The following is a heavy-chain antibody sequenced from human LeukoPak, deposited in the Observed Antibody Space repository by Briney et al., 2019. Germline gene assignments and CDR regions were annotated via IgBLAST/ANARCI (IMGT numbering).Heavy chain of an antibody. CDR3: ARTFGRGDV. CDR1: GFTFSSYS. CDR2: IKQDGSEK. V-gene: IGHV3-7*01. J-gene: IGHJ6*04. Sequence: GGSLRLSCAASGFTFSSYSMSWVRQAPGKGLEWVANIKQDGSEKYYVDSVKGRFTISRDNAKNSLYLQMNSLRAEDTAVYYCARTFGRGDVWGKGTTVTVSS. D-gene: IGHD3-16*01.